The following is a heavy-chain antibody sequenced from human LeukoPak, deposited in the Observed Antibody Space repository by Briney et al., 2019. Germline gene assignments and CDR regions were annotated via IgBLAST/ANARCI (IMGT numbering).Heavy chain of an antibody. CDR3: ARGSDTAMVTGWYFDY. CDR1: GFTFSSYG. CDR2: IWYDGSNK. V-gene: IGHV3-33*01. J-gene: IGHJ4*02. Sequence: GGSLRLSCAASGFTFSSYGMHWVRQAPGKELEWVAVIWYDGSNKYYADSVEGRFTISRDNSKNTLYLQMNSLRAEDTAVYYCARGSDTAMVTGWYFDYWGQGTLVTVSS. D-gene: IGHD5-18*01.